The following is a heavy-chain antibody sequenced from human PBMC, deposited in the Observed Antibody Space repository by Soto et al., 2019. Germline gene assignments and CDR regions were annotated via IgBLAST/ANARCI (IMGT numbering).Heavy chain of an antibody. CDR1: GFTFSSYS. J-gene: IGHJ3*02. D-gene: IGHD3-10*01. V-gene: IGHV3-48*01. CDR3: AKSGPGGGAFDI. CDR2: ISSSSSTI. Sequence: PGGSLRLSCAASGFTFSSYSMNWVRQAPGKGLEWVSYISSSSSTIYYADSVKGRFTISRDNSKNTLYLQMNSLRAEDTAVYYCAKSGPGGGAFDIWGQGTMVTVSS.